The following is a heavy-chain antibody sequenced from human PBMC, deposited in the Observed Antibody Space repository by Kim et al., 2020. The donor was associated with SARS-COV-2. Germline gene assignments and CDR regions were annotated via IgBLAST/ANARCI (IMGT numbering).Heavy chain of an antibody. CDR3: APNLFGVVIIKYPTYYGVDV. CDR2: INPTGTHT. V-gene: IGHV3-11*06. Sequence: GGSLRLSCEVSGFRFSDYYMSWMRQAPGKGLEWVSYINPTGTHTSYADSVKGRFTISRDNAKKSLSLQMNSLRAEDTAVYYCAPNLFGVVIIKYPTYYGVDVWGQGTTVTVSS. D-gene: IGHD3-3*01. CDR1: GFRFSDYY. J-gene: IGHJ6*02.